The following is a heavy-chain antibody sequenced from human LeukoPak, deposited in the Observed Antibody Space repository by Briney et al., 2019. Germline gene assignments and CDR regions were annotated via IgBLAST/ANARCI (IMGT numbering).Heavy chain of an antibody. CDR3: ARNDAKMVTVDY. D-gene: IGHD2-21*02. Sequence: SETLSLTCTVSGVSITSSSYYWGWIRPPPGKGPEWIGSIHYGANTYRNPSLKSRVTISMDTSKNHFSLSLSSVTAADTAVYYCARNDAKMVTVDYWGQGTLVTVSS. J-gene: IGHJ4*02. V-gene: IGHV4-39*02. CDR2: IHYGANT. CDR1: GVSITSSSYY.